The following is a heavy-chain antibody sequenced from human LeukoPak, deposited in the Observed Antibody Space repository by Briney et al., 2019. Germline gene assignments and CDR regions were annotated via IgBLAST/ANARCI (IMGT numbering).Heavy chain of an antibody. CDR1: GFTFSSYA. J-gene: IGHJ3*02. CDR2: ISGSGGST. Sequence: GGSLRLSCAASGFTFSSYAMSWVRQAPGKGLEWVSAISGSGGSTYYADSVKGRFTISRDNSKNTLYLQMNSLRAEDTAVYYCATSDEYSSGLGDIWGQGTMVTVSS. V-gene: IGHV3-23*01. CDR3: ATSDEYSSGLGDI. D-gene: IGHD6-19*01.